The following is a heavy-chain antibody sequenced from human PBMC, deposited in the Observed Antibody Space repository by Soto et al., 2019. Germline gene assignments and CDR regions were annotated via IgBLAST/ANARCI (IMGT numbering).Heavy chain of an antibody. CDR2: ISSSSSYI. CDR1: GFTFRSYS. J-gene: IGHJ4*02. Sequence: GGSLRLSCAASGFTFRSYSMNWVRQAPGKGLEWVSSISSSSSYIYYADSVKGRFTISRDNAKNSLYLQMNSLRAEDTAVYYCAREVGCSGGSCYLYFDYWGQGTLVTVSS. V-gene: IGHV3-21*01. D-gene: IGHD2-15*01. CDR3: AREVGCSGGSCYLYFDY.